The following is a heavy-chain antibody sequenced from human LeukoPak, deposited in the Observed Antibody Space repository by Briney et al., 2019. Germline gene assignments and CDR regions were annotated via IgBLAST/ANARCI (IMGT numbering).Heavy chain of an antibody. V-gene: IGHV1-2*06. CDR3: ARDDYVWGSYRSGDY. CDR1: GGTFSSYA. CDR2: INPNSGDT. Sequence: GASVKVSCKASGGTFSSYAISWVRQAPGQGLEWMGRINPNSGDTNSAQKFQGRITMTRDTSISTAYMELSRLRSDDTAMYYCARDDYVWGSYRSGDYWGQGTLVTVSS. J-gene: IGHJ4*02. D-gene: IGHD3-16*02.